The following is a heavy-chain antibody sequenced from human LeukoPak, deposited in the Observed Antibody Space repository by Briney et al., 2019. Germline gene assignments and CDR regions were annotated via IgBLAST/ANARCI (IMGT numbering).Heavy chain of an antibody. CDR2: ISYDGSNK. CDR1: GFIFSSYA. CDR3: AREMTNIEYSSSPFDY. D-gene: IGHD6-6*01. J-gene: IGHJ4*02. V-gene: IGHV3-30*04. Sequence: GMSLRLSCAASGFIFSSYAMHWVRQAPGKGLEWVAVISYDGSNKYYADSVKGRFTISRDNSKNTLYLQMNSLRAEDTAVYYCAREMTNIEYSSSPFDYWGQGTLVTVSS.